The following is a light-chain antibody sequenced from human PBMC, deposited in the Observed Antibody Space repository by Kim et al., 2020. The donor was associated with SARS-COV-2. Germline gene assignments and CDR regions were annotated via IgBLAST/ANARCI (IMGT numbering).Light chain of an antibody. V-gene: IGKV1-12*01. CDR1: QEISSL. J-gene: IGKJ2*01. Sequence: DIQMTQSPSSVSASVGDRVTITCRASQEISSLLAWYQQKPGKAPKLLIYAATSLQTAVPSRFSGSGSGTYFTLTISSLQPEDFATYYCEQANTFPPTFGQGTKLEI. CDR2: AAT. CDR3: EQANTFPPT.